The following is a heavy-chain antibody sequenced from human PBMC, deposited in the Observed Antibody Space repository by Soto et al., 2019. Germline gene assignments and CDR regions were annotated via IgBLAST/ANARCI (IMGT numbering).Heavy chain of an antibody. CDR2: IIPIFGTA. D-gene: IGHD2-2*01. J-gene: IGHJ6*02. Sequence: SVKVSCKASGGTFSSYAISWVRQAPGQGLEWMGGIIPIFGTANYAQKFQGRVTITADKSTSTAYMELSSLRSEDTAVYYCARISIVVVPAAIRVYGMDVWGQGTTVTVSS. CDR3: ARISIVVVPAAIRVYGMDV. CDR1: GGTFSSYA. V-gene: IGHV1-69*06.